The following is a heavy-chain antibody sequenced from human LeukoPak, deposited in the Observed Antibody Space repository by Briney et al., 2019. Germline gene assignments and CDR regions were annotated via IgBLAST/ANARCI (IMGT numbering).Heavy chain of an antibody. CDR3: ARTTVPPHIKVVGATTGYWYFDL. CDR2: ISAYNDNT. V-gene: IGHV1-18*03. Sequence: GASEKVSFKASGYIFTSFGISWVRQAPGQGLEWMGWISAYNDNTNYAQKFQGRVTMTADTSTSTAYMELTSLRSDDMAVYYCARTTVPPHIKVVGATTGYWYFDLWGRGTLVTVSS. J-gene: IGHJ2*01. CDR1: GYIFTSFG. D-gene: IGHD1-26*01.